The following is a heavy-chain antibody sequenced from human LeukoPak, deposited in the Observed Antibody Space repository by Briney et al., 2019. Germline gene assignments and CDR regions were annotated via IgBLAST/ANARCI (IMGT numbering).Heavy chain of an antibody. J-gene: IGHJ6*03. CDR2: ISAYNGNT. CDR3: ARDGGPFSDYYYYYMDV. V-gene: IGHV1-18*01. CDR1: GYTFTSYG. Sequence: ASVEVSCKASGYTFTSYGISWVRQAPGQGLEWMGWISAYNGNTNYAQKLQGRVTMTTDTSTSTAYMELRSLRSDDTAVYYCARDGGPFSDYYYYYMDVWGKGTTVTVSS. D-gene: IGHD3-10*01.